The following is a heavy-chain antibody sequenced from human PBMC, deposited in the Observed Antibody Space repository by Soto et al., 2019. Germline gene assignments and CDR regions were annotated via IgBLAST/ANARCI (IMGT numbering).Heavy chain of an antibody. V-gene: IGHV4-4*02. CDR2: IYHSGST. Sequence: SETLSLTCAVSGGSISSSNWWSWVRQPPGKGLEWIGEIYHSGSTNYNPSLRSRVTISVDKSKNQFSLKLSSVTAADTAVYYCARHGMDYYDSSGYYYSPYYFDYWGQGTLVTVSS. J-gene: IGHJ4*02. CDR3: ARHGMDYYDSSGYYYSPYYFDY. D-gene: IGHD3-22*01. CDR1: GGSISSSNW.